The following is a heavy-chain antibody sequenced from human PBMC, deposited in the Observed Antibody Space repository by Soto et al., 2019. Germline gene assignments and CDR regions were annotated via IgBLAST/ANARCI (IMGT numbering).Heavy chain of an antibody. D-gene: IGHD5-18*01. Sequence: ASVKVSCKASGYTFTSYGISWVRQAPGQGLEWMGWISAYNGNTNYAQKLQGRVTMTTDTSTSTAYMELRSLRSDDTAVYYCARELVDTAMGHNWFDSWGQGILVTVSS. CDR1: GYTFTSYG. CDR3: ARELVDTAMGHNWFDS. J-gene: IGHJ5*01. CDR2: ISAYNGNT. V-gene: IGHV1-18*01.